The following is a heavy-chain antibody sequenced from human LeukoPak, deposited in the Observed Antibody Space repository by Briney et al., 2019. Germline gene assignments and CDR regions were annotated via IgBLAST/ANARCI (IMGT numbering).Heavy chain of an antibody. D-gene: IGHD4-17*01. CDR3: AEMTTVTRAPPNWFAP. CDR2: INHSGST. J-gene: IGHJ5*02. V-gene: IGHV4-34*01. CDR1: GGSFSGYY. Sequence: PSETLSLTCAVYGGSFSGYYWSWIRQPPGKGLEWIGEINHSGSTNYNPSLKSRVTISVDTSKNQFSLKLSSVTAADTAVYYCAEMTTVTRAPPNWFAPGGKGTLVTVSS.